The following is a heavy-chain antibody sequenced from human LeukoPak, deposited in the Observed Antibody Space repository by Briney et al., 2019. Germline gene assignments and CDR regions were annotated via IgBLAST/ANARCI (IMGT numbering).Heavy chain of an antibody. V-gene: IGHV4-4*07. Sequence: SETLSLTCTVSGGSISSYYWSWIRQPAGKGLEWIGRIYTSGSTNYNPSLKSRVTMSVDTSKNQFSLKLTSVTAADTAMYFCARGRNPYYVWGTYRAYFDYWGQGTLVTVSS. CDR1: GGSISSYY. CDR2: IYTSGST. J-gene: IGHJ4*02. CDR3: ARGRNPYYVWGTYRAYFDY. D-gene: IGHD3-16*02.